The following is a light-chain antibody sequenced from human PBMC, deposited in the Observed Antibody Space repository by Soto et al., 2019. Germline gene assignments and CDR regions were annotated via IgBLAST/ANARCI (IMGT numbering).Light chain of an antibody. CDR1: QDIRSD. CDR3: LQEHNYPRT. CDR2: GAS. V-gene: IGKV1-6*01. Sequence: AIPMTQSPSSLSASVGDRVTITCRASQDIRSDLGWYQQKPGKAPNLLIYGASSLQTGVPSRFSGSGSGTDFALTISSLQPEDFATYYCLQEHNYPRTFGQGTQVEIK. J-gene: IGKJ1*01.